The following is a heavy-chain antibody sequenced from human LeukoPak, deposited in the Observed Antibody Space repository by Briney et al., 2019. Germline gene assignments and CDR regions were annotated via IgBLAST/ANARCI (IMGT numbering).Heavy chain of an antibody. Sequence: PLASVKVSCKASGYTFTSYIVSWVRQAPGQGLEWMGWISAYNGNTNYAQKLQGRVTMTTDTSTSTAYMELRSLRSDDTAVYYCARDRTIFGVVINDLDYWGQGTLVTVSS. D-gene: IGHD3-3*01. J-gene: IGHJ4*02. CDR1: GYTFTSYI. V-gene: IGHV1-18*01. CDR2: ISAYNGNT. CDR3: ARDRTIFGVVINDLDY.